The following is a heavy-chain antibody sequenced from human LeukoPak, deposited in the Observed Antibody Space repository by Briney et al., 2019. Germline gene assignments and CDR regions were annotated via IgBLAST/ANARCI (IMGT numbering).Heavy chain of an antibody. V-gene: IGHV3-23*01. Sequence: GGSLRLSCAASGFTFSSYSMNWVRQAPGKGLEWVSAISGSGGSTYYADSVKGRFTISRDNSKNTLYLQMNSLRAEDTAVYYCAKERGYSYGLYYFDYWGQGTLVTVSS. D-gene: IGHD5-18*01. CDR3: AKERGYSYGLYYFDY. J-gene: IGHJ4*02. CDR2: ISGSGGST. CDR1: GFTFSSYS.